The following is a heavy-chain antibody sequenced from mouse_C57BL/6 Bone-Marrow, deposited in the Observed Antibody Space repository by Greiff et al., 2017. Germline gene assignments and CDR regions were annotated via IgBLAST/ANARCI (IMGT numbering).Heavy chain of an antibody. D-gene: IGHD1-1*02. J-gene: IGHJ3*01. V-gene: IGHV14-4*01. CDR1: GFNIKDDY. Sequence: VQLQQSGAELVRPGASVKLSCTASGFNIKDDYMHWVKQRPEQGLEWIGWIDPENGDTEYASKFQGKATITADTSSNTAYLQLSSLTSEDTAVYYCARWGSFAYWGQGTLVTVSA. CDR2: IDPENGDT. CDR3: ARWGSFAY.